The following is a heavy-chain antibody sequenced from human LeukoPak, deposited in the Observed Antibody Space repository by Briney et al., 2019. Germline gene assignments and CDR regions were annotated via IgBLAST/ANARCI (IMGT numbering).Heavy chain of an antibody. CDR3: ARAVVLVPAVGPLNWFDP. J-gene: IGHJ5*02. Sequence: SVKVTCKASGGTFSSYAISWVRQAPGQGLEWMGGIIPIFGTANYAQKFQGRVTITADESTSTAYMELSSLRSEDTAVYYCARAVVLVPAVGPLNWFDPWGQGTLVTVSS. D-gene: IGHD2-2*01. V-gene: IGHV1-69*13. CDR1: GGTFSSYA. CDR2: IIPIFGTA.